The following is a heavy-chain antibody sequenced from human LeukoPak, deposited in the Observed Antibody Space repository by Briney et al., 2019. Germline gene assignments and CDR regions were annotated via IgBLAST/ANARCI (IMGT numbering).Heavy chain of an antibody. CDR2: IYYSGTT. Sequence: PSETLSLTCTVSGGSMINYYWSWIRQPPGKGLEWIGYIYYSGTTDYNPSVKSRVSMSVDTSKNQFSLRLRSVTAADTAVYYCAREGGCITGSRDAFDIWGQGTMVTVSS. CDR1: GGSMINYY. J-gene: IGHJ3*02. V-gene: IGHV4-59*01. CDR3: AREGGCITGSRDAFDI. D-gene: IGHD1-20*01.